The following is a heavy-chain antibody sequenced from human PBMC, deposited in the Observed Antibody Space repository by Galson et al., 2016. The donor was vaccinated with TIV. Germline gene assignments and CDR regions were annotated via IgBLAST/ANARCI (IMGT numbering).Heavy chain of an antibody. V-gene: IGHV1-69*13. D-gene: IGHD5-18*01. J-gene: IGHJ6*02. CDR3: AKDRNTAMDTYHQYYGMDV. Sequence: SVKVSCKASGGTFITHPINWVRQAPGQGLEWMGGIIPMFGTANYAQKFQGRVTITADESTSTAYMELSGLRSEDTAMYYCAKDRNTAMDTYHQYYGMDVWGQGTTVTVSS. CDR1: GGTFITHP. CDR2: IIPMFGTA.